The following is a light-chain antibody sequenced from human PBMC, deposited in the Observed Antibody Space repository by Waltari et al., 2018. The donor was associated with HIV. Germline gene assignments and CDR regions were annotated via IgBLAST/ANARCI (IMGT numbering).Light chain of an antibody. Sequence: EIVLTQSPATLSLSPGERATLSCRASQSIDTYLAWYQQKPGQAPRLLIYDASTRATGIPARFGGGGSGTDFTLTISGLEPEDFAVYFCQQRRNWPLFTFGPGTRVDVK. CDR1: QSIDTY. V-gene: IGKV3-11*01. CDR3: QQRRNWPLFT. CDR2: DAS. J-gene: IGKJ3*01.